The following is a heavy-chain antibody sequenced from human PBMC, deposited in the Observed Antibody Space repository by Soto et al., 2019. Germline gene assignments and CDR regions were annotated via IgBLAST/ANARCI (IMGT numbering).Heavy chain of an antibody. CDR2: INPATGAA. J-gene: IGHJ3*02. D-gene: IGHD3-3*01. CDR1: GYPVTSYY. V-gene: IGHV1-2*02. CDR3: ARGGGVGVAGSAAFDM. Sequence: QLHLVQSGAVVKKPGASVTVSCSASGYPVTSYYMHWVRLAPGRGFEWMGGINPATGAAKYTQTFQGRVTMTRDTATRTVFMELSGLTSEDTAVFYCARGGGVGVAGSAAFDMWGQGTLVTVSS.